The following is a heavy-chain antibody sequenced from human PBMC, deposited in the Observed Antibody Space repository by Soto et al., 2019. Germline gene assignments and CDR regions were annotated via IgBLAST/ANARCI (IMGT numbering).Heavy chain of an antibody. CDR2: IYYSGST. D-gene: IGHD6-19*01. CDR1: GGSISSGGYY. Sequence: SETLSLTCTVSGGSISSGGYYWSWIRQHPGKGLEWIGYIYYSGSTYYNPSLKSRVTISVDTSKNQFSLKLSSVTAADTAVYYCARSNRVGYSSGWYFDYWGQGTLVTVSS. CDR3: ARSNRVGYSSGWYFDY. V-gene: IGHV4-31*03. J-gene: IGHJ4*02.